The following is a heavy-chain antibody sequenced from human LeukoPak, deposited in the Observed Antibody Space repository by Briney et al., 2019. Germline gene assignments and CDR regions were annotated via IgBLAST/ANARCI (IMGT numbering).Heavy chain of an antibody. CDR1: GFPFNNYW. Sequence: GRSLRLSCAASGFPFNNYWMHWIRHAPGKGLVWVSSINTDGRTTRYAASVQGRFTISRDNAKNTLYLQMNSLRDDDTAVYYCARAGASGWYAAGWFDPWGQGTLVTVSS. D-gene: IGHD6-19*01. V-gene: IGHV3-74*01. J-gene: IGHJ5*02. CDR2: INTDGRTT. CDR3: ARAGASGWYAAGWFDP.